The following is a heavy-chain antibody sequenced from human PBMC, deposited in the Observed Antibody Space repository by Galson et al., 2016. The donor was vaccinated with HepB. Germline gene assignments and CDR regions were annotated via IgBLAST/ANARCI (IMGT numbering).Heavy chain of an antibody. Sequence: SLRLSCAASGFTCSDYSMNWVRQAPGKGLEWVSSINGFSTYTKYADSVKGRFTISRDNAQNSLYLEMNSLRPEDTAVYFCARDSYTSGWYLAGYFDSWGQGTLVTVSS. V-gene: IGHV3-21*01. CDR1: GFTCSDYS. CDR2: INGFSTYT. CDR3: ARDSYTSGWYLAGYFDS. J-gene: IGHJ4*02. D-gene: IGHD6-19*01.